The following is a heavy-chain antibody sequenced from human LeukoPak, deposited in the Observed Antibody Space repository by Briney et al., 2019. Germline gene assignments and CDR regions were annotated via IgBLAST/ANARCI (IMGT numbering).Heavy chain of an antibody. J-gene: IGHJ3*02. CDR1: GFTFSTYA. D-gene: IGHD3-3*01. CDR3: ARALYDFWSGYSPAGAFDI. CDR2: TSGSGGYT. Sequence: QPGGSLRLSCAASGFTFSTYAMSWVRKAPGKGMEWVSGTSGSGGYTYYADSVKGRFTISRDNSKNTLYLQMNSLRAEDTAVYYCARALYDFWSGYSPAGAFDIWGQGTMVTVSS. V-gene: IGHV3-23*01.